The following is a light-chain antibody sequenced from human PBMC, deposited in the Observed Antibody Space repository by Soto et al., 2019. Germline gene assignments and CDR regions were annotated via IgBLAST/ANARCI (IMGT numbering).Light chain of an antibody. CDR2: DAS. V-gene: IGKV3-11*01. CDR1: QSVIRY. CDR3: QQRSNWPRT. Sequence: EIVMTQSPATLSVSPGERVTLSCMASQSVIRYLAWYQQKPGQAPRLLIYDASNRATGIPARFSGSGSGTDFTLTISRLEPEDFEVYYCQQRSNWPRTFGQGTKVDIK. J-gene: IGKJ1*01.